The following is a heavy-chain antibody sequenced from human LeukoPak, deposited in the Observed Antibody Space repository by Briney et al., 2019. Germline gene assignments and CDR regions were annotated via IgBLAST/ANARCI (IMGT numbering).Heavy chain of an antibody. CDR2: IYTSGST. Sequence: SETLSLTCTVSGGSISNYYWSWIRQPAGKGLEWNGRIYTSGSTNYNPSLKSRVTMSVDTSKNQFSRKLGSVTAADTAVYYCARDVRRSSSSSNSYYYYMDVWGKGTTVTVSS. J-gene: IGHJ6*03. D-gene: IGHD6-6*01. CDR3: ARDVRRSSSSSNSYYYYMDV. V-gene: IGHV4-4*07. CDR1: GGSISNYY.